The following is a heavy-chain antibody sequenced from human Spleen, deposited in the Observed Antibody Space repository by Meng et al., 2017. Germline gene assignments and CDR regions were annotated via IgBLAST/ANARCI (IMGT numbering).Heavy chain of an antibody. CDR3: ARMPASGYYYYGMDV. D-gene: IGHD2-2*01. V-gene: IGHV1-69*13. J-gene: IGHJ6*02. CDR1: GGTFSSYA. CDR2: IIPIFGTA. Sequence: SVKVSCKASGGTFSSYAISWVRQAPGQGLEWMGGIIPIFGTANYAQKFQGRVTITADESTSTAYMELSSLRTEDTAVYYCARMPASGYYYYGMDVWGQGTTVTVSS.